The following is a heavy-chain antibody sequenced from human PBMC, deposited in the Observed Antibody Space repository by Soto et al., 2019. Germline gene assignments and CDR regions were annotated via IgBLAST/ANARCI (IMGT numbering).Heavy chain of an antibody. CDR3: ARDSSGWYSFPSPFDY. J-gene: IGHJ4*02. V-gene: IGHV3-21*01. Sequence: PGGSLRLSCAASGFTFSSYSMNWVRQAPGKGLEWVSSISSSSSYIYYADSVKGRFTISRDNAKNSLYLQMNSLRAEDTAVYYCARDSSGWYSFPSPFDYWGQGTLVTVSS. CDR1: GFTFSSYS. D-gene: IGHD6-19*01. CDR2: ISSSSSYI.